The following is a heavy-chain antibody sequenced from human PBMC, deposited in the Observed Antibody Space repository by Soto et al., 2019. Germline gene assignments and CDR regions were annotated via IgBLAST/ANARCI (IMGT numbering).Heavy chain of an antibody. CDR2: ISGYNANT. J-gene: IGHJ6*02. D-gene: IGHD3-16*01. Sequence: QVQLVQSGAEVKKPGASVKVSCKASGYSFTRYGISWVRQAPGQGLEWMGWISGYNANTNYPENLQGRVTMTTDTSTSTAYMEVRNLISDDTTVYYYARMGDVPYYCYGLDVWGQGTTVTVSS. CDR1: GYSFTRYG. CDR3: ARMGDVPYYCYGLDV. V-gene: IGHV1-18*01.